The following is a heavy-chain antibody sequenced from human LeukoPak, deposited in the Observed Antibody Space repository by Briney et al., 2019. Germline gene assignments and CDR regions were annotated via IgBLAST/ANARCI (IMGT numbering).Heavy chain of an antibody. D-gene: IGHD5-12*01. Sequence: SETLSLTCAVYGGSFSGYYWSWIRQPPGKGLEWIGEISHSGSTNYNPSLKSRVTISVDTSKNQFSLKLSSVTAADTAVYYCARGARTPSGYGSRTAGRANWFDPWGQGTLVTVSS. CDR1: GGSFSGYY. V-gene: IGHV4-34*01. CDR3: ARGARTPSGYGSRTAGRANWFDP. J-gene: IGHJ5*02. CDR2: ISHSGST.